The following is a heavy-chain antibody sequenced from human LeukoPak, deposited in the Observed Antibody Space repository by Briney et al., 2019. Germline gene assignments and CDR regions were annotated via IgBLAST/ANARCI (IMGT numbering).Heavy chain of an antibody. CDR2: IYYSGST. Sequence: SQTLSLTCTVSGGSISSGGYYWSWIRQHPGKGLEWIGYIYYSGSTYYNPSLKSRVTISVDTSKNQFSLKLSSVTAADTAVYYCASHYVWGSYLTGWGQGTLVTVSS. J-gene: IGHJ4*02. V-gene: IGHV4-30-4*08. CDR3: ASHYVWGSYLTG. D-gene: IGHD3-16*02. CDR1: GGSISSGGYY.